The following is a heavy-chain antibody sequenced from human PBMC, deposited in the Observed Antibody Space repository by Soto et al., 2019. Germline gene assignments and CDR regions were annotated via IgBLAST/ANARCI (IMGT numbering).Heavy chain of an antibody. CDR1: GGSFSGYY. V-gene: IGHV4-34*01. Sequence: SETLSLTCAVYGGSFSGYYWSWIRQPPGKGLEWIGEINHGGGTNYSPSLKSRVTISVDTSKNQFSLELTSVTAADTAVYYCARPHYDSNTFYSFFDYWGQGTLVTVSS. J-gene: IGHJ4*02. CDR2: INHGGGT. CDR3: ARPHYDSNTFYSFFDY. D-gene: IGHD3-22*01.